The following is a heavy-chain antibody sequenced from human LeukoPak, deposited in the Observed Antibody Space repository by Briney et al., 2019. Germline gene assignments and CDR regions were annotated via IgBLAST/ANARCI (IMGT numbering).Heavy chain of an antibody. J-gene: IGHJ4*02. D-gene: IGHD6-13*01. CDR3: AAVGSSWNTADY. CDR2: IVVGSGNT. CDR1: GFTFTSSA. Sequence: GASVKVSCKASGFTFTSSAMQWVRQARGQRLEWIGWIVVGSGNTNYAQKFQERVTITRDMSTSTAYMELSSLRSEDTAVYYCAAVGSSWNTADYWGQGTLVTVSS. V-gene: IGHV1-58*02.